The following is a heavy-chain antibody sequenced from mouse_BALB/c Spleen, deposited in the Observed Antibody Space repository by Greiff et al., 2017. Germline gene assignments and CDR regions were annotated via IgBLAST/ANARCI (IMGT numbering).Heavy chain of an antibody. CDR1: GFAFSSYD. CDR2: ISSGGGST. CDR3: ARSDYDAGMDY. J-gene: IGHJ4*01. Sequence: EVHLVESGGGLVKPGGSLKLSCAASGFAFSSYDMSWVRQTPEKRLEWVAYISSGGGSTYYPDTVKGRFTISRDNAKNTLYLQMSSLKSEDTAMYYCARSDYDAGMDYWGQGTSVTVSS. V-gene: IGHV5-12-1*01. D-gene: IGHD2-4*01.